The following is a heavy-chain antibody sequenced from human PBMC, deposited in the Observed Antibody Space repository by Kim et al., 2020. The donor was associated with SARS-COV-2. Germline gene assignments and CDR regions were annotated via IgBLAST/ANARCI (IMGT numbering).Heavy chain of an antibody. Sequence: GGSLRLSCAASGFTFSSYAMSWVRQAPGKGLEWVSVIYSGGSSTYYADSVKGRFTISRDNSKNTLYLQMNSLRAEDTAVYYCAGGYYGMDVWGQGTTVTV. V-gene: IGHV3-23*03. D-gene: IGHD2-15*01. CDR1: GFTFSSYA. CDR2: IYSGGSST. J-gene: IGHJ6*02. CDR3: AGGYYGMDV.